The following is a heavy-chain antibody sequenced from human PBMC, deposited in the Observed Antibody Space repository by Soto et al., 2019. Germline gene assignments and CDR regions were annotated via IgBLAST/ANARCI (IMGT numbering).Heavy chain of an antibody. CDR1: GGSISSGGYS. CDR2: IFYSGST. V-gene: IGHV4-30-2*01. J-gene: IGHJ6*02. CDR3: ARVPDV. Sequence: QLQLQESGSGLVKPSQTLSLTCAVSGGSISSGGYSWSWIRQPPGKGLEWIGYIFYSGSTYYNPSLMSRGTLSVDRSKNPFSLKLSSVTAADTAVYYCARVPDVWGQGTTVTVSS.